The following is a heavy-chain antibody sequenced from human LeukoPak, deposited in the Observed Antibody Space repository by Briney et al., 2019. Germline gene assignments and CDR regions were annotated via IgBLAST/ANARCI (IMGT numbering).Heavy chain of an antibody. CDR3: ARRPLSYGLDY. D-gene: IGHD3-10*01. J-gene: IGHJ4*02. CDR2: NASTST. V-gene: IGHV4-61*02. Sequence: SQTLSLTCTVSGDSISNHTSYWTWIRQPAGKGLEWIGRNASTSTSYNPSLKSRVTISVDTSKNAFSLKLTSVTAADTAVYYCARRPLSYGLDYWGQGTLVTVSS. CDR1: GDSISNHTSY.